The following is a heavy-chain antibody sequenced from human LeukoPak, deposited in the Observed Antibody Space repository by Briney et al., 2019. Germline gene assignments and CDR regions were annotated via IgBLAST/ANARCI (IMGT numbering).Heavy chain of an antibody. J-gene: IGHJ6*02. V-gene: IGHV4-59*01. CDR1: GGSISSYY. Sequence: SETLSLTCTVSGGSISSYYWSWMRQPPGKGLEWIGYIYYSGSTNYNPSLKSRVTISVDTSKNQFSLKLSSVTAADTAVYYCARDLTGYCTNGVCDYYYGMDVWGQGTTVTVSS. D-gene: IGHD2-8*01. CDR2: IYYSGST. CDR3: ARDLTGYCTNGVCDYYYGMDV.